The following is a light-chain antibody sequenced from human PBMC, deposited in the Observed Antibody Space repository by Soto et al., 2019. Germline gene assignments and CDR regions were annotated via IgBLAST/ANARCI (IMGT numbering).Light chain of an antibody. J-gene: IGKJ3*01. V-gene: IGKV3-11*01. Sequence: EIVLTQSPDTLSLSPGERATLSCRASQSVSSSLAWYQQKPGQAPRLLIYDASNRATGIPARFSGSGSGTDFTLTIISLEPEDFAVYYCQQRSNWPPEVTFCPGTKVDIK. CDR1: QSVSSS. CDR2: DAS. CDR3: QQRSNWPPEVT.